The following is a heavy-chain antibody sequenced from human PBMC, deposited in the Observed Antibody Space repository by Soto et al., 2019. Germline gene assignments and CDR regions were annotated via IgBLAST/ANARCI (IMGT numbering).Heavy chain of an antibody. CDR3: AKDDGSSWYVDY. D-gene: IGHD6-13*01. CDR2: ISGSGVRT. CDR1: GFSFSNYA. J-gene: IGHJ4*02. Sequence: QPGGSLRLSCIASGFSFSNYAMSWVRQAPGKGLEWVSGISGSGVRTYYADSVKGRFTISRDNSKNTLYLQMNSLRAEDTAVHYCAKDDGSSWYVDYWGQGTLVTVSS. V-gene: IGHV3-23*01.